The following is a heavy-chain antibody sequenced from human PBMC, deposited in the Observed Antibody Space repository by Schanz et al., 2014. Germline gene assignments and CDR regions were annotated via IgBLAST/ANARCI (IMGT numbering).Heavy chain of an antibody. D-gene: IGHD4-17*01. CDR3: ARGYGDSPTDF. V-gene: IGHV1-69*04. Sequence: QVQLVQSGAEVKKPGSSVRVSCKSSGDTFSNYAISWVRQAPGQGLEWMGRVVPLLNVTAYAQKFQGRVTMTADLSTRTVYMDLSSLRSEDTAVYYCARGYGDSPTDFWGQGTLVTVSS. CDR1: GDTFSNYA. CDR2: VVPLLNVT. J-gene: IGHJ4*02.